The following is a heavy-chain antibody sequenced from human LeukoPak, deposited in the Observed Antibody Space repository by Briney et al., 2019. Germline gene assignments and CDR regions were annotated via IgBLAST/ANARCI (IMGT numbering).Heavy chain of an antibody. J-gene: IGHJ4*02. CDR1: GGSISSYY. CDR3: RVDTPFFDY. D-gene: IGHD5-18*01. Sequence: PSETLSLTCTVSGGSISSYYWSWIRQPPGEGLEWIGYIYYSGNTNYNPSLKSRVTISVDTSKNQFSLKLSSVTAADTAVYYCRVDTPFFDYWGQGTLVTVSS. V-gene: IGHV4-59*01. CDR2: IYYSGNT.